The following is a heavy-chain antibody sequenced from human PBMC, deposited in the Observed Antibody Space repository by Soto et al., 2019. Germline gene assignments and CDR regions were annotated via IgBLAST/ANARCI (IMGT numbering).Heavy chain of an antibody. V-gene: IGHV1-18*01. CDR2: ISGDNGNT. J-gene: IGHJ3*02. D-gene: IGHD5-18*01. Sequence: QVQLVQSGPEVKKPGASVKVSCKASGYSFTTYGIAWVRQAPGQGLEWMGWISGDNGNTNYAQKLQGRVTMTTDISTSTAYLELRSLGSGDTAVYYCARDGYYDNWGQGTMVIVSS. CDR3: ARDGYYDN. CDR1: GYSFTTYG.